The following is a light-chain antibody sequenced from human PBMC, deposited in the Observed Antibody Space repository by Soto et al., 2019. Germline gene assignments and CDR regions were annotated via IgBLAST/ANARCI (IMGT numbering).Light chain of an antibody. CDR1: TSDIGGYNY. J-gene: IGLJ3*02. CDR3: SSYTSSSPWV. V-gene: IGLV2-14*01. Sequence: QSVLTQPASVSGSPGQSITISCTGTTSDIGGYNYVSWFQQYPGKAPKLVIYEVTNRPSGVSNRFSGSKSGNTASLTISGLQAEDEADYYCSSYTSSSPWVFGGGTKLTVL. CDR2: EVT.